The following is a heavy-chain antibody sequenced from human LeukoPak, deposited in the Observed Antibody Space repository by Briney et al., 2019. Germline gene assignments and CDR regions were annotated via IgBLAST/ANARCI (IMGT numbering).Heavy chain of an antibody. V-gene: IGHV4-39*07. CDR1: GGSISSSSYY. CDR2: IYHSGST. D-gene: IGHD1-1*01. Sequence: SETLSLTCTVSGGSISSSSYYWGWIRQPPGKGLEWIGSIYHSGSTYHNPSLKSRVTISVDTSKNQFSLKLSSVTAADTAVYYCARVVGNWNPVAFDIWGQGTMVTVSS. CDR3: ARVVGNWNPVAFDI. J-gene: IGHJ3*02.